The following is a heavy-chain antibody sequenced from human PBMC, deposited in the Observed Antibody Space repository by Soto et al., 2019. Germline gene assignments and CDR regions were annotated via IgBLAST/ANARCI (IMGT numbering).Heavy chain of an antibody. Sequence: EVQLVESGGDLVKPGGSLRLSCATSGFTFNNYNMNWVRQAPGKGLEWVSSIAARGSGYRYYAESVKGRFTITRDVAKNSVYLQMNNLSADDTALYYCARDLEGADVFDLWGQGTMVPVSS. D-gene: IGHD3-16*01. CDR1: GFTFNNYN. CDR2: IAARGSGYR. V-gene: IGHV3-21*01. J-gene: IGHJ3*01. CDR3: ARDLEGADVFDL.